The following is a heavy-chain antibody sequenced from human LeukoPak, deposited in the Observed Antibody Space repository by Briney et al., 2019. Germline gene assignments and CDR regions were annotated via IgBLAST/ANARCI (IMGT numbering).Heavy chain of an antibody. CDR3: ARDFEASGYSYVGC. V-gene: IGHV3-30-3*01. CDR1: GFTFSSYA. D-gene: IGHD5-18*01. J-gene: IGHJ4*02. CDR2: ISYDGSNK. Sequence: PGRSLRLSCAASGFTFSSYAMHWVRQAPGKGLEWVAVISYDGSNKYYADSVKGRFTISRDNSKNTLYLQMNSLRAEDTAVYYCARDFEASGYSYVGCWGQGTLVTVSS.